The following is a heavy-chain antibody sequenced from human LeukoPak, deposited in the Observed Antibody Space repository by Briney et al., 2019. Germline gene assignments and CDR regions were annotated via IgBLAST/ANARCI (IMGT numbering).Heavy chain of an antibody. V-gene: IGHV1-2*02. CDR3: AREGGVIAAAGTRGFDI. J-gene: IGHJ3*02. CDR1: GYTFTGYY. D-gene: IGHD6-13*01. CDR2: INPNSGGT. Sequence: ASVKVSCKASGYTFTGYYMHWVRQAPGQGLEWMGWINPNSGGTNYAQKFQGRVTMTRDTSISTAYMELSRLRSDDTAVYYCAREGGVIAAAGTRGFDIWGQGTMVTVSS.